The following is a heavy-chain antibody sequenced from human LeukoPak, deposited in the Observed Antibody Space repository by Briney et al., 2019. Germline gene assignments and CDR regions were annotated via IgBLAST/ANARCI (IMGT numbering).Heavy chain of an antibody. Sequence: PGESLKISCQGSGYSFTSYWIGWVRQIPGKGLEWMQIIYPGDSDTRYSPSFQGQVTISADKSSSTAYLQWSSLKASDTAMYYCASLLRLGEFRAFDIWGQGTMVTVSS. CDR1: GYSFTSYW. D-gene: IGHD3-16*01. CDR2: IYPGDSDT. V-gene: IGHV5-51*01. CDR3: ASLLRLGEFRAFDI. J-gene: IGHJ3*02.